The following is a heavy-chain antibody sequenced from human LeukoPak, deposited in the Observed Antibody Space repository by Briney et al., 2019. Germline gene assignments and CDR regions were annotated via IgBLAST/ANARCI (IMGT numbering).Heavy chain of an antibody. Sequence: PGGSLRLSCAASGFTFSSYAMSWVRQAPGKGLEWVGRIKSKTDGGTTDYAAPVKGRFTISRDDSKNTLYLHMSSLKTEDTAVYYCTALWGFAFDIWGQGTLVTVFS. CDR2: IKSKTDGGTT. CDR1: GFTFSSYA. D-gene: IGHD7-27*01. CDR3: TALWGFAFDI. J-gene: IGHJ3*02. V-gene: IGHV3-15*01.